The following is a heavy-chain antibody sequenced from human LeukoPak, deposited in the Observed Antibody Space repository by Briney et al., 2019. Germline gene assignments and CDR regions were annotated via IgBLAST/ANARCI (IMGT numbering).Heavy chain of an antibody. V-gene: IGHV3-21*01. D-gene: IGHD4-23*01. CDR1: GFTFSGYN. Sequence: GGSLRLSCVASGFTFSGYNMNWVRQAPGKGLEWVSSISSDSTTYTYYAASVKGRFTISRDNAENSLYLQMNSLRAEDTAVYYCARPSINDYGGNFDYWGQGTLLTVSS. J-gene: IGHJ4*02. CDR2: ISSDSTTYT. CDR3: ARPSINDYGGNFDY.